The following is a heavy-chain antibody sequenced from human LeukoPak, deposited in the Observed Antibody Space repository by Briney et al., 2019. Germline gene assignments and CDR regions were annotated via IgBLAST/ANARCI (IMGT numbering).Heavy chain of an antibody. D-gene: IGHD2-2*01. CDR2: IYSSGST. CDR3: ARGQYHLLYCYFDL. Sequence: PSETLSLTCTVSGGSISSYYWSWIRQPAGKGLEWIGRIYSSGSTNYNPSLKSRVTMSVDTSKNQFSLKLSSVTAADTAVYYCARGQYHLLYCYFDLWGRGTLVTVSS. V-gene: IGHV4-4*07. J-gene: IGHJ2*01. CDR1: GGSISSYY.